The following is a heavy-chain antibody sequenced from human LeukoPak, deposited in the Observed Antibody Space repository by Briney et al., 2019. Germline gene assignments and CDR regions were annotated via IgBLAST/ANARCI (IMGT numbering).Heavy chain of an antibody. V-gene: IGHV3-7*01. CDR1: GFTLSGYF. CDR3: ARDRGWRSGGYYLYYFDF. CDR2: IKGDGSEK. D-gene: IGHD3-22*01. J-gene: IGHJ4*02. Sequence: GGSLRLSCAASGFTLSGYFMSWVRQAPGEGLEWVASIKGDGSEKYYMDSVKGRFTISRDNAKNSLYLQMNSLRAEDTAVYFCARDRGWRSGGYYLYYFDFWGQGTLVTVSS.